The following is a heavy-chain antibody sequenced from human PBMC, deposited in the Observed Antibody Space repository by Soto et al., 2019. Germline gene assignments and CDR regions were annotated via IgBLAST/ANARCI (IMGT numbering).Heavy chain of an antibody. J-gene: IGHJ6*02. CDR2: IIPIFGTA. CDR3: ARDQGDVLVPAAIGRPYDYGMDV. V-gene: IGHV1-69*14. CDR1: GGTFSSYA. Sequence: QVQLVQSGAEVKKPGSSVKVSCKASGGTFSSYAISWVRQAPGQGLEWMGGIIPIFGTANYAQKFQGRVTMNADKSKSTGYMELSSLRSEDTAVYSCARDQGDVLVPAAIGRPYDYGMDVWGQGTTVTVSS. D-gene: IGHD2-2*01.